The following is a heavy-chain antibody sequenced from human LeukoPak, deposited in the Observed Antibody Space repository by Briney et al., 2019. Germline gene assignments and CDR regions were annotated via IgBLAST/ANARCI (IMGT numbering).Heavy chain of an antibody. CDR3: ARGDYETHGYQTR. J-gene: IGHJ4*02. CDR2: INTNTGNP. Sequence: ASVKVSCTASGYTFTSYYMHWVRQAPGQGLEWMGWINTNTGNPTYAQGFTGRFVFSLDTSVSTAYLQISSLKADDTAIYYCARGDYETHGYQTRWGQGTLVTVSS. V-gene: IGHV7-4-1*02. CDR1: GYTFTSYY. D-gene: IGHD3-22*01.